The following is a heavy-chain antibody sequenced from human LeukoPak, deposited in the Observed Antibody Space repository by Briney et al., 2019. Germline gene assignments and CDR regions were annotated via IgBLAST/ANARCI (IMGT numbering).Heavy chain of an antibody. CDR3: AYYDILTRYGAYY. D-gene: IGHD3-9*01. J-gene: IGHJ4*02. Sequence: GGSLRLSCAASGFTFSSYAMSWVRQAPGKGLEWVSAISGSGGSTYYADSVKGRFTISRDNSKNTLYLQMNSLRAEDTAVYYCAYYDILTRYGAYYWGQGTLVTVSS. CDR2: ISGSGGST. V-gene: IGHV3-23*01. CDR1: GFTFSSYA.